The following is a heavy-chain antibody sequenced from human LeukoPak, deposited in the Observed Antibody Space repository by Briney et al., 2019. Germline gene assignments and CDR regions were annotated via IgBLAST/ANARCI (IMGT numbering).Heavy chain of an antibody. CDR1: GGTFSSYA. Sequence: SVKVSCKASGGTFSSYAISWVRQAPGQGLEWMGRIIPSFGTANYAQKFQGRVTITTDESTSTAYMELSSLRSEDTAVYYCAREIGSRGWYYFYYWGQGTLVTVSS. D-gene: IGHD6-19*01. CDR2: IIPSFGTA. CDR3: AREIGSRGWYYFYY. J-gene: IGHJ4*02. V-gene: IGHV1-69*05.